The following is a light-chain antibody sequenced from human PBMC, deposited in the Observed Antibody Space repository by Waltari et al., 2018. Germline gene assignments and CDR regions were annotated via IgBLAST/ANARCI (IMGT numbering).Light chain of an antibody. CDR2: GAS. CDR3: QLYGSSRWT. V-gene: IGKV3-20*01. J-gene: IGKJ1*01. CDR1: QSVSNYF. Sequence: EILLTQSPGTLSLSPGERATLSCRASQSVSNYFLAWYQQKPGQAPRLLIYGASSRATGIPDRFSGSGSGTDFTLSIYRLEPEDFAVYYCQLYGSSRWTFGQGTKVEIK.